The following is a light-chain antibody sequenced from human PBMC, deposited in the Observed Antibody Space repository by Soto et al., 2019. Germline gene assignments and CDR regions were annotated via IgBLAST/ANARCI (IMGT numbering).Light chain of an antibody. V-gene: IGKV3-20*01. CDR1: QSVSSSY. Sequence: EIVLTQSPGTLSLSPGERATLSCRASQSVSSSYLAWYQQKPGQAPRLLIYGASSRATGIPDRFSGSGSGTDFTLTISRLEPEDFALYYCQQYGSSPRTFGHRTKLEIK. J-gene: IGKJ2*01. CDR3: QQYGSSPRT. CDR2: GAS.